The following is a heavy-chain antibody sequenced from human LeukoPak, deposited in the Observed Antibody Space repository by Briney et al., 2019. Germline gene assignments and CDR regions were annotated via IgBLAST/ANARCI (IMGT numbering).Heavy chain of an antibody. CDR3: TRGGIRERNYYFYMDV. CDR2: VYHSGTT. D-gene: IGHD1-1*01. CDR1: GGSFSAYY. Sequence: PSETLSLTCAVSGGSFSAYYWNWIRQPPGKGLEWIGEVYHSGTTNYNPSLKSRVTIPVDTSKNQFSLKLSSVTAADTAVYYCTRGGIRERNYYFYMDVWGKGTTVTVSS. V-gene: IGHV4-34*01. J-gene: IGHJ6*03.